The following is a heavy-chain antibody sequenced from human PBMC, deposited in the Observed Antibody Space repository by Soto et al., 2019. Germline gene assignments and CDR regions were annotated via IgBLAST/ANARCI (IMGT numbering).Heavy chain of an antibody. Sequence: GGSLRLSCAASGFTFADYAMHWVRQAAGKGLEWVSGISWNSGSIGYADSVKGRFTISRDNAKNSLYLQMNSLRAEDTALYYCAKDPEDYGAFDYWGQGTLVTVSS. J-gene: IGHJ4*02. CDR1: GFTFADYA. CDR2: ISWNSGSI. D-gene: IGHD4-17*01. CDR3: AKDPEDYGAFDY. V-gene: IGHV3-9*01.